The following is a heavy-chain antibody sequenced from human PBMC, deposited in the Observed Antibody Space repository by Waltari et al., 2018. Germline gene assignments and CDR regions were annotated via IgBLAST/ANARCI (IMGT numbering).Heavy chain of an antibody. J-gene: IGHJ4*02. CDR2: INKDGTET. Sequence: EAQQVESGGALVQPGGPLGRSCVVPGGTLSNYWMSWVRQAPGKGLEWVANINKDGTETYYVDSVRGRFTISKDDAKNSVYLQMNSLKVEDTAVYYCIRDYGSPYWGQGTLVTVSS. V-gene: IGHV3-7*03. CDR3: IRDYGSPY. CDR1: GGTLSNYW. D-gene: IGHD6-19*01.